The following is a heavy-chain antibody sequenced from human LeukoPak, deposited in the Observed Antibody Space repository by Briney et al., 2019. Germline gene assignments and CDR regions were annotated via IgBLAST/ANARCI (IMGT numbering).Heavy chain of an antibody. J-gene: IGHJ4*02. CDR2: VNPKSGVT. CDR1: GYTFTGHY. V-gene: IGHV1-2*02. D-gene: IGHD3-22*01. CDR3: TRALRYDDSSGYYAY. Sequence: ASVKVCCKASGYTFTGHYMHWGRQAPGQGPEWMGWVNPKSGVTNYAQTLQGRVTMTRDTSSSMVYMELSRLTTDDTAVYFCTRALRYDDSSGYYAYWGQGTLVTVSS.